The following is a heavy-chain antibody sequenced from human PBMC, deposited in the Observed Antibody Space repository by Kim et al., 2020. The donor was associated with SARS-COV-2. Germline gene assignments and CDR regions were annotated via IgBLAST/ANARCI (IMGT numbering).Heavy chain of an antibody. Sequence: YIPSLRSRVTISVDTSKNHFSLKLTSVTAADTAVYYCARHFDSPRAFDIWGQGTMVTVSS. D-gene: IGHD2-15*01. CDR3: ARHFDSPRAFDI. J-gene: IGHJ3*02. V-gene: IGHV4-39*01.